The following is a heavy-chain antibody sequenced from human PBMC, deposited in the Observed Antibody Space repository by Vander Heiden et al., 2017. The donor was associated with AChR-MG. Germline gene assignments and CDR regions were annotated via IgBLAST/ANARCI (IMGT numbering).Heavy chain of an antibody. Sequence: EVQLVESGGGLVQPGRSLRLSCAASGFTFDAYAMHWVRQAPGKGLEWVSGISWNSGSIGYADSVKGRFTISRDNAKNSLYLQMNSLRAEDTALYYCAKGGSYGEVEDIVVVVAAIYFDYWGQGTLVTVSS. J-gene: IGHJ4*02. V-gene: IGHV3-9*01. D-gene: IGHD2-15*01. CDR1: GFTFDAYA. CDR2: ISWNSGSI. CDR3: AKGGSYGEVEDIVVVVAAIYFDY.